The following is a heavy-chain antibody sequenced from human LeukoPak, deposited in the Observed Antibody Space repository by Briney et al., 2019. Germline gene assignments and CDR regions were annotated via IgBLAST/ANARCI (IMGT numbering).Heavy chain of an antibody. D-gene: IGHD1-7*01. CDR2: ISDGGGST. CDR1: GFTFSSYA. Sequence: HSGGSLRLSCAASGFTFSSYAMTWVRQAPGKGLEWVSGISDGGGSTYYADSVKGRFTISRDNSKNTLYLQMNSLGAEDTAVYYCANSNWNYRNWGQGTLVTVSS. CDR3: ANSNWNYRN. V-gene: IGHV3-23*01. J-gene: IGHJ4*02.